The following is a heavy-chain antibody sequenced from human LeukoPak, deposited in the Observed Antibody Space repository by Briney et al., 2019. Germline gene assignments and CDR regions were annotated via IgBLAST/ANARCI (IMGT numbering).Heavy chain of an antibody. CDR3: ARGSNDFWSAYYYMDV. CDR2: INHSGST. CDR1: GGSFSGYY. V-gene: IGHV4-34*01. D-gene: IGHD3-3*01. Sequence: PSETLSLTCAVYGGSFSGYYWSWIRQPPGKGLEWIGEINHSGSTNYNPSLKSRVTISVDTSKNQFSLKLSSVTAADTAVYYCARGSNDFWSAYYYMDVWGKGTTVTVSS. J-gene: IGHJ6*03.